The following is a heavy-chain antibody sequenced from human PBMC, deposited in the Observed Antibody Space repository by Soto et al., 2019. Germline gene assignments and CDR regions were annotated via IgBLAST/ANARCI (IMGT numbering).Heavy chain of an antibody. V-gene: IGHV4-4*02. D-gene: IGHD1-26*01. Sequence: QVQVQESGPGLVKPSGTLSLTCAVSGVSISKNNWWAWVRQSPGKGLEWIGEISDIGTTNYNPSLKTRLTISVDKTKNQFSLQATSVTAADTAVYYCARALYRGWFDPWGPGTLVTVSS. CDR1: GVSISKNNW. CDR3: ARALYRGWFDP. J-gene: IGHJ5*02. CDR2: ISDIGTT.